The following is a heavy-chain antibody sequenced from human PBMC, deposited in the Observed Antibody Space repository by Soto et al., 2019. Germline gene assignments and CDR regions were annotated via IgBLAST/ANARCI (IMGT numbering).Heavy chain of an antibody. V-gene: IGHV2-26*01. D-gene: IGHD4-17*01. CDR1: GFSLSNPRMG. CDR3: ARSPPHYGDSCREFDY. Sequence: QVTLKESGPVLVKPTETLTLTCTVSGFSLSNPRMGVSWIRQPPGKALEWLAHIVSNDEKSYSTSLKSRLTISKDTSKSQGVLTMTNMDPVDTGTEFCARSPPHYGDSCREFDYWGQGTLVTVSS. J-gene: IGHJ4*02. CDR2: IVSNDEK.